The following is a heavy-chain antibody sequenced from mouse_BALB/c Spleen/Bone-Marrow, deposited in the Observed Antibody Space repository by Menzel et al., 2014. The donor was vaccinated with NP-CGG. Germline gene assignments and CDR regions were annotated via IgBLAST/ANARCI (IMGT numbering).Heavy chain of an antibody. CDR3: TRFFDV. Sequence: VQLQQSGGGLVQPGESLELSCAASGFVISRYRMSWVRQAQGKGLEWNGELNPDSSTINYTPSLKDTFISSRDNAKSTLYLQKSKVRSEDSALYHCTRFFDVWGAGTTVTVSS. V-gene: IGHV4-1*02. J-gene: IGHJ1*01. CDR1: GFVISRYR. CDR2: LNPDSSTI.